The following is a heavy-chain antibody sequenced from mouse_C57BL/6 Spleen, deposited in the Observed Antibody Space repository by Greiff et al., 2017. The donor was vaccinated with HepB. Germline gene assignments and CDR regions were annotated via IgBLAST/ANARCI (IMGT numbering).Heavy chain of an antibody. D-gene: IGHD2-4*01. J-gene: IGHJ3*01. Sequence: QVQLQQSGAELVKPGASVKMSCKASGYTFTSYWITWVKQRPGQGLEWIGDIYPGSGSTNYNEKFKSKATLTVDTSSSTACMQLSSLTSEDAAVYYYAGRGGYHYGGAWFAYWGQGTLVTVSA. CDR1: GYTFTSYW. V-gene: IGHV1-55*01. CDR2: IYPGSGST. CDR3: AGRGGYHYGGAWFAY.